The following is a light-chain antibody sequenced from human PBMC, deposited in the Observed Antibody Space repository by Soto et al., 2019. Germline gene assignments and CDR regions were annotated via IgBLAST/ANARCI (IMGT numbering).Light chain of an antibody. CDR1: QSVSSN. J-gene: IGKJ1*01. CDR2: GAS. CDR3: QQYSNWPRT. Sequence: EIVKTQSPATLSVSPGERATLSCRASQSVSSNLAWYQQKPGQAPRLLIYGASTRATGIPARFSGSGSGTEFTLTISSLQSEDFAVYHCQQYSNWPRTFGQGTRVEIK. V-gene: IGKV3-15*01.